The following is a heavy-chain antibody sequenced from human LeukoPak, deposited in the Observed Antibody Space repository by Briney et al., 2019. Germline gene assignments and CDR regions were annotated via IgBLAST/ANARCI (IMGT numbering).Heavy chain of an antibody. V-gene: IGHV3-23*01. D-gene: IGHD5-12*01. CDR3: AKGPQLYSGYHPDY. CDR2: ITGSDDKT. Sequence: GGSLRLSCAASGFTFSSYWMSWVRQAPGKGLEWVSTITGSDDKTYYADSVKGRFTISRDFSRNTVGLQMNSLRIEDTAIYYCAKGPQLYSGYHPDYWGQGTLVTVSS. CDR1: GFTFSSYW. J-gene: IGHJ4*02.